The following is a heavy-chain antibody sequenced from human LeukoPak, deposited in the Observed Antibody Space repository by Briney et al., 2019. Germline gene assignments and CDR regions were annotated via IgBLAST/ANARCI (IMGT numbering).Heavy chain of an antibody. Sequence: GGSLRLSCAASGFTFSSYGMSWVRQAPGKGLEWVSAISGSGGNKYYGDSVKGRFTISRDNSKNTLYLEMNSLRAEDTAVYYCAKAGSLRFDYWGQGTLVTVSS. J-gene: IGHJ4*02. CDR2: ISGSGGNK. D-gene: IGHD1-26*01. CDR1: GFTFSSYG. CDR3: AKAGSLRFDY. V-gene: IGHV3-23*01.